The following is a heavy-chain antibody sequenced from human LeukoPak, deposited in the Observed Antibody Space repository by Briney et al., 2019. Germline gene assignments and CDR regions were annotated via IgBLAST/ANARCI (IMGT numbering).Heavy chain of an antibody. CDR2: ISWNSGSI. V-gene: IGHV3-9*01. D-gene: IGHD4-17*01. Sequence: PGRSLRLSCAASGFTFDDYAMHWVRQAPGKGLEWVSGISWNSGSIGYADSVKGRFTISRDNSKNTLYLQMNSLRAEDTAVYYCATPSDYGDYYFDYWGQGTLVTVSS. J-gene: IGHJ4*02. CDR1: GFTFDDYA. CDR3: ATPSDYGDYYFDY.